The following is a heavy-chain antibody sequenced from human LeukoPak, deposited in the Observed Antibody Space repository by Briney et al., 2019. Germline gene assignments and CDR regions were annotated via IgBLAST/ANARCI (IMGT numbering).Heavy chain of an antibody. CDR3: ASLFVRGVTIFGGLIDY. Sequence: SETLSLTCRVAGGSTSSSSYYWRWIRQPPGKGLEWIGCSNSNGNTYSNPSLKSRLTISVDTSKNQFSLTLKSVTAADTALYFCASLFVRGVTIFGGLIDYWGQGTLVAVSS. CDR2: SNSNGNT. D-gene: IGHD3-3*01. J-gene: IGHJ4*02. CDR1: GGSTSSSSYY. V-gene: IGHV4-39*01.